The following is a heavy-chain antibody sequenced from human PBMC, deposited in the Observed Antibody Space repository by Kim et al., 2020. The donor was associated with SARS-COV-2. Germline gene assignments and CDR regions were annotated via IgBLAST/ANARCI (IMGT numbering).Heavy chain of an antibody. V-gene: IGHV3-21*01. Sequence: GGSLRLSCAASGFTFSSYSMTWVRQAPGKGLEWVSSISSSSSYIYYADSVKGRFTISRDNAKNSLYLQMNSLRAEDTAVYYCASEGYDSEYFQHWGQGTLVTVSS. D-gene: IGHD3-22*01. CDR2: ISSSSSYI. CDR1: GFTFSSYS. J-gene: IGHJ1*01. CDR3: ASEGYDSEYFQH.